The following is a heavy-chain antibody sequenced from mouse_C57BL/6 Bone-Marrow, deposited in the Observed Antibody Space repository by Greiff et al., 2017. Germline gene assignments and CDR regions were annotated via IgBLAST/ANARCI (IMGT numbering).Heavy chain of an antibody. CDR3: ARGPDY. Sequence: DVMLVESGGGLVKPGGSLKLSCAASGFTFSDYGMHWVRQAPEKGLEWVAYISSGSSTINYADTVKGRFTISRDNAKITLFLQVTSLGSEDTSMYYCARGPDYWGQGTTLTVSS. CDR1: GFTFSDYG. CDR2: ISSGSSTI. J-gene: IGHJ2*01. V-gene: IGHV5-17*01.